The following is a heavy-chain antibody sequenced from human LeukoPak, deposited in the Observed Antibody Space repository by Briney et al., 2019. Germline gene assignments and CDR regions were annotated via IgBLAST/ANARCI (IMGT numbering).Heavy chain of an antibody. CDR1: GFSFDTYG. Sequence: GGSLRLSCAASGFSFDTYGMHWVRQAPGKGLEWVTFISHDGSNKYYADSVKGRFTISRDNSKDTLYLQMNSLRAEDTAVYYCAKLGQSGYNSYYWGQGTLVTVSS. CDR2: ISHDGSNK. CDR3: AKLGQSGYNSYY. D-gene: IGHD5-24*01. J-gene: IGHJ4*02. V-gene: IGHV3-30*18.